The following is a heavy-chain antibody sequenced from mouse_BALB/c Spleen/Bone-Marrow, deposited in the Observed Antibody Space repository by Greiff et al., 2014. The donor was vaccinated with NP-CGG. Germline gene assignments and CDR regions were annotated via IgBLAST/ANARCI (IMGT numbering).Heavy chain of an antibody. V-gene: IGHV3-2*02. J-gene: IGHJ2*01. CDR2: DGYSDST. CDR3: ARSNYYGSSYCYFGY. Sequence: VQLKDSGPGLVKPSQSLSFTCTVSGYSITSDYVWYWMRQFPGNKLERMGHDGYSDSTSYNPSFQSRISITRDTSKNQFFLQLNSVTAEDTATYYCARSNYYGSSYCYFGYWGQGTTLTVSS. D-gene: IGHD1-1*01. CDR1: GYSITSDYV.